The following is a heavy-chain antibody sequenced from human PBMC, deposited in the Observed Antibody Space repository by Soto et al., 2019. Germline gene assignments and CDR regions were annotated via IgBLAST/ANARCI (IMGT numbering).Heavy chain of an antibody. V-gene: IGHV3-30*18. CDR2: ISYDGSNK. CDR1: GFTFSSYG. J-gene: IGHJ4*02. Sequence: PGGSLRLSCGASGFTFSSYGMHWVRQAPGKGLEWVAVISYDGSNKYYADSVKGRFTISRDNSKNTLYLQMNSLRAEDTAVYYCAKDRMATIRGYFDYWGQGTLVTVSS. CDR3: AKDRMATIRGYFDY. D-gene: IGHD5-12*01.